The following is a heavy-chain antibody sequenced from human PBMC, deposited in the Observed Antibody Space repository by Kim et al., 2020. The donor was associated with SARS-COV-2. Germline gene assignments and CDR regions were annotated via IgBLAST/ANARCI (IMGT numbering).Heavy chain of an antibody. CDR2: ISSSSSTI. CDR1: GFTFSSYS. J-gene: IGHJ6*02. Sequence: GGSLRLSCAASGFTFSSYSMNWVRQAPGKGLEWVSYISSSSSTIYYADSVKGRFTISRDNAKNSLYLQMNSLRDEDTAVYYCAREWNDYYYYGMDVWGQGTTVTVSS. D-gene: IGHD1-1*01. CDR3: AREWNDYYYYGMDV. V-gene: IGHV3-48*02.